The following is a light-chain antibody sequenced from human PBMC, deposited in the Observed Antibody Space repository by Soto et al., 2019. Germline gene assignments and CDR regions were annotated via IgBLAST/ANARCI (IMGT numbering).Light chain of an antibody. CDR2: GAS. J-gene: IGKJ2*01. CDR3: HEYISWPPKHT. CDR1: QSVSRN. V-gene: IGKV3-15*01. Sequence: EIVMTQSPATLSVSPGERATLSCRASQSVSRNLAWYQQKAGQAPRLLIYGASTRATGIPARFSGSGSGTEFTLTISSLQSEDFAVYYCHEYISWPPKHTFGQGTKVDIK.